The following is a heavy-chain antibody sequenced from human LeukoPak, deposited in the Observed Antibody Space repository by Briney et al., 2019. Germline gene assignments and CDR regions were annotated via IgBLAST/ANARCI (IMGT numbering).Heavy chain of an antibody. CDR1: GFTFSSYS. Sequence: GGSLRLSCAASGFTFSSYSMNWVRQAPGKGLEWVSAISGSGGCTYYADSVKGRFTISRDNSKNTLYLQMNSLRAEDTAVYYCAKDLAHGGNSIGYFQHWGQGTLVTVSS. D-gene: IGHD4-23*01. V-gene: IGHV3-23*01. J-gene: IGHJ1*01. CDR3: AKDLAHGGNSIGYFQH. CDR2: ISGSGGCT.